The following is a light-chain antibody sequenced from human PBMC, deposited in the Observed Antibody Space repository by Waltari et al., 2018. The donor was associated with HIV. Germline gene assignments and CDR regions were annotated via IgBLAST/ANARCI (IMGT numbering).Light chain of an antibody. CDR1: SLRSYY. J-gene: IGLJ2*01. Sequence: SSELTQDPAVSVALGQTVRITCQGDSLRSYYASWYQQKPGQTPLLVIYGKNNRPSGIPDRFSGSSSGNTVSLTITGAQAEDEADYYCNSRDSSGNHVIFGGGTKLTVL. V-gene: IGLV3-19*01. CDR2: GKN. CDR3: NSRDSSGNHVI.